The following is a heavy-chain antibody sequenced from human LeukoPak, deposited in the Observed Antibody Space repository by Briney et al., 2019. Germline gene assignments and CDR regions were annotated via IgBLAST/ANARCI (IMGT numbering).Heavy chain of an antibody. D-gene: IGHD4-17*01. V-gene: IGHV1-69*04. J-gene: IGHJ4*02. CDR2: SIPILGIA. Sequence: SVKVSCKASGGTFSSYAISWVRQAPGQGLEWMGRSIPILGIANYAQKFQGRVTMTRDMSTSTVYMEMSSLRSEDTAVYYCARDQYGDYVVFDYWGQGTLVTVSS. CDR3: ARDQYGDYVVFDY. CDR1: GGTFSSYA.